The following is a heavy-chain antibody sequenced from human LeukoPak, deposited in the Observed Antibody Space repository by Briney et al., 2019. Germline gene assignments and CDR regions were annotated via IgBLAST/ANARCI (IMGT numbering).Heavy chain of an antibody. V-gene: IGHV3-74*01. CDR2: INSDGSST. CDR3: ARRSSGSPPFYFDY. Sequence: GGSLRLSCAASGFTFSSHGMHWVRQAPGKGLVWVSRINSDGSSTTYADSVKGRFTISRDNAKNTLYLQMNSLRAEDTAMYYCARRSSGSPPFYFDYWGQGTLVTVSS. J-gene: IGHJ4*02. CDR1: GFTFSSHG. D-gene: IGHD1-26*01.